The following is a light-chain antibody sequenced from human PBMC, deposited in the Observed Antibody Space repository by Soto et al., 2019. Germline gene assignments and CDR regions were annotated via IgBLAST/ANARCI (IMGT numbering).Light chain of an antibody. J-gene: IGKJ1*01. CDR2: HAS. CDR3: QQYNSYS. Sequence: DVQRTQSTSTLSDSVGERVTIICRASQSISNWLAWYQQKPGTAPKLMIYHASSLESGVPSRFSGSGSGTEFTLTISSLQPDDFATYYCQQYNSYSFGQGTKVDIK. CDR1: QSISNW. V-gene: IGKV1-5*02.